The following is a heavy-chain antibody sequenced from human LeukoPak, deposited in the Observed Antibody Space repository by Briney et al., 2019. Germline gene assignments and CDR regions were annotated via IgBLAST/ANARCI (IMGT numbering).Heavy chain of an antibody. D-gene: IGHD5-18*01. CDR2: VSWDGGRI. Sequence: GGSLRLSCAASGFTFYDYAMHWVRQAPGKGLEWVSLVSWDGGRIYYADSVKGRFTISRDNSKNSLYLQMNSLRLDDIALYYCAKDNGGSGYNYGAFDHWGQGTLVTVSS. CDR3: AKDNGGSGYNYGAFDH. CDR1: GFTFYDYA. V-gene: IGHV3-43D*03. J-gene: IGHJ5*02.